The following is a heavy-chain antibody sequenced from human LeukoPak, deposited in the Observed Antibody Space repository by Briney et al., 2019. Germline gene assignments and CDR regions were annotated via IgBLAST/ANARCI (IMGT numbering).Heavy chain of an antibody. CDR2: INPNSGGT. D-gene: IGHD1-1*01. V-gene: IGHV1-2*02. Sequence: GASVKVSCKASGYTFTGCYMHWVRQAPGQGLEWMGWINPNSGGTNYAQKFQGRVTMTRDTSISTAYMELSRLRSDDTAVYYCARDVEAGTNWFDPWGQGTLVTVSS. CDR1: GYTFTGCY. J-gene: IGHJ5*02. CDR3: ARDVEAGTNWFDP.